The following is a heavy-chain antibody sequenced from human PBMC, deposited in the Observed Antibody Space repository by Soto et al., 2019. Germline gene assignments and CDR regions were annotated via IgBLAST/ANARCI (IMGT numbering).Heavy chain of an antibody. CDR1: GFTFSSYS. CDR3: ARVLPTIMITFGGVNAFDV. V-gene: IGHV3-21*01. CDR2: ISSSSSYI. D-gene: IGHD3-16*01. J-gene: IGHJ3*01. Sequence: SGGSLRLSCAASGFTFSSYSMNWVRQAPGKGLEWVSSISSSSSYIYYADSVKGRFTISRDNAKNSLYLQMNSLRAEDTAVYYCARVLPTIMITFGGVNAFDVWGQGTMVTVSS.